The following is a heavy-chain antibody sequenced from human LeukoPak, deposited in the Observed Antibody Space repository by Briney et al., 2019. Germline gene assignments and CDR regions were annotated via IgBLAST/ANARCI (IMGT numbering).Heavy chain of an antibody. CDR2: IRSEADGGTL. J-gene: IGHJ4*02. D-gene: IGHD4-23*01. Sequence: NTGGSLRLSCAASGFTFSSYAMSWVRQAPGKGLEWVGRIRSEADGGTLDYAALVKGRFTISRDASKNTLYLQMNSLKTVDTAVYYCTTVIMGTPKDDYWGQGTLVTVSS. CDR3: TTVIMGTPKDDY. CDR1: GFTFSSYA. V-gene: IGHV3-15*01.